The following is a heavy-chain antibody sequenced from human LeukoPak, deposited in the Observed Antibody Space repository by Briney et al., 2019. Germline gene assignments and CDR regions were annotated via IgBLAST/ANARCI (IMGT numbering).Heavy chain of an antibody. CDR1: GFTFGGYY. J-gene: IGHJ6*03. V-gene: IGHV3-23*01. CDR2: INGDGEYT. D-gene: IGHD7-27*01. Sequence: GGSLRLSCAASGFTFGGYYMHWVRQAPGKGLEWVSTINGDGEYTVYANSVKGRLTISRDNSKNTLNLQMSSLRAEDTALYYCAKRGDEGYMDVWGRGTTVIVSS. CDR3: AKRGDEGYMDV.